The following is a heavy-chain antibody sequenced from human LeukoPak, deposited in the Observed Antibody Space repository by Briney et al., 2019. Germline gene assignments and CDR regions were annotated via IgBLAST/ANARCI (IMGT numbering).Heavy chain of an antibody. CDR2: ISSSSSYI. CDR3: AKAGGAVAGFFDY. D-gene: IGHD6-19*01. Sequence: GGSLRLSCAASGFTFSSYSMNWVRQAPGKGLEWVSSISSSSSYIYYADSVKGRFTISRDNAKNSLYLQMNSLRAEDTAVYYCAKAGGAVAGFFDYWGQGTLVTVSS. CDR1: GFTFSSYS. J-gene: IGHJ4*02. V-gene: IGHV3-21*01.